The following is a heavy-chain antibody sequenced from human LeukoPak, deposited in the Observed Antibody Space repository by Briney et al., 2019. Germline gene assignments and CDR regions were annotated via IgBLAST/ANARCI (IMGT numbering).Heavy chain of an antibody. Sequence: GESLRISCKGSGYSFTTYWIGWVRQMSGKGLEWMGIIYPSDSDTRYNPSFQGHITISADKSSSTVYLQWSSLEASDTAMYYCAKAASRNAFFDYWGQGTLVTVSP. CDR1: GYSFTTYW. V-gene: IGHV5-51*01. J-gene: IGHJ4*02. CDR2: IYPSDSDT. CDR3: AKAASRNAFFDY. D-gene: IGHD6-13*01.